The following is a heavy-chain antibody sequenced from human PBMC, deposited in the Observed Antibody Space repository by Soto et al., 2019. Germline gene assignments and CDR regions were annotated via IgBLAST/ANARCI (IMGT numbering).Heavy chain of an antibody. V-gene: IGHV4-31*03. CDR1: GGSISSGGYY. CDR2: IYYSGST. CDR3: ARDGAIGIAAAGTFDY. Sequence: QVQLQESGPGLVKPSQTLSLTCTVSGGSISSGGYYWSWIRQHPGKGLEWIGYIYYSGSTYYNPSLKSRVTISVDPSKNQFSLKLSSVTAADTAVYYCARDGAIGIAAAGTFDYWGQGTLVTVSS. J-gene: IGHJ4*02. D-gene: IGHD6-13*01.